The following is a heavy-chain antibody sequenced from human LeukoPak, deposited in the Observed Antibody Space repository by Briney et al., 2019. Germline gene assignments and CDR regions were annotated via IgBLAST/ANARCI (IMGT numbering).Heavy chain of an antibody. CDR1: RGTFSSYT. J-gene: IGHJ4*02. Sequence: ASVKVSCKASRGTFSSYTISWVRQAPGQGLEWMGWINPNSGGTNYAQKFQGRVTMTRDTSISTAYMELSRLRSDDTAVYYCARERPTGAAAGNDYFDYWGQGTLVTVSS. D-gene: IGHD6-13*01. CDR2: INPNSGGT. CDR3: ARERPTGAAAGNDYFDY. V-gene: IGHV1-2*02.